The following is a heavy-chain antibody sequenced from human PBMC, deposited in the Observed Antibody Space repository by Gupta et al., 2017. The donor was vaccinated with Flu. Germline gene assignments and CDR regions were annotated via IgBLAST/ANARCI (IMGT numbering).Heavy chain of an antibody. CDR1: GFTFSSYA. CDR3: AKRRYSEWEPLDYFDY. V-gene: IGHV3-23*01. J-gene: IGHJ4*02. D-gene: IGHD1-26*01. CDR2: ISGSGGST. Sequence: EVQLLESGGGLVQPGGSLRLSCAASGFTFSSYAMSWVRQAPGKGLEWVSAISGSGGSTYYADSVKGRFTISRDNSKNTLYLQMNSLRAEDTAVYYCAKRRYSEWEPLDYFDYWGQGTLVTVSS.